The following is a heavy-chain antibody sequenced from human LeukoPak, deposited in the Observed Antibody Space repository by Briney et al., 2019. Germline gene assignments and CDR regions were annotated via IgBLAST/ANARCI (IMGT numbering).Heavy chain of an antibody. Sequence: GRSLRLSCAASGFTFDDYAMHWVRQAPGKGLEWVSGISWNSGSIGYADSVKGRFTISRDNAKNSLYLQMNSLRAKDTALYYCAKAYYYGSGSYDYWGQGNLVTVSS. CDR1: GFTFDDYA. CDR2: ISWNSGSI. J-gene: IGHJ4*02. V-gene: IGHV3-9*01. D-gene: IGHD3-10*01. CDR3: AKAYYYGSGSYDY.